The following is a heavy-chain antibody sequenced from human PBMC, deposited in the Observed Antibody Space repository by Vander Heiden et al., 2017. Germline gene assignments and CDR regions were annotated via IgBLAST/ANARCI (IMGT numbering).Heavy chain of an antibody. J-gene: IGHJ3*02. CDR3: ARGGGNWNSDAFDI. V-gene: IGHV4-34*01. D-gene: IGHD1-20*01. Sequence: QVQLQQWGAGLLKPSETLSLTCGLYGGAFSGYYWTWIRQPPGKGLEWIGEINHSGSTNYNPSLKSRVTISVDTSKNQFSLKLSSVTAAETAVYYCARGGGNWNSDAFDIWGQGTMVIVSS. CDR1: GGAFSGYY. CDR2: INHSGST.